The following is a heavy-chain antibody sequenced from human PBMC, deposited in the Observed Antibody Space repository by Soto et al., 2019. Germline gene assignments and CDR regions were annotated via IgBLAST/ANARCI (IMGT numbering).Heavy chain of an antibody. CDR2: IYYSGST. Sequence: PSETLSLTCTVSGGSISSYYWSWIRQPPGKGLEWIGYIYYSGSTNYNPSLKSRVTISVDTSKNQFSLELTSVTAADTAVYYCASHLRPTNWGGGYFDYWGQGPLVTVSS. V-gene: IGHV4-59*08. J-gene: IGHJ4*02. CDR3: ASHLRPTNWGGGYFDY. CDR1: GGSISSYY. D-gene: IGHD7-27*01.